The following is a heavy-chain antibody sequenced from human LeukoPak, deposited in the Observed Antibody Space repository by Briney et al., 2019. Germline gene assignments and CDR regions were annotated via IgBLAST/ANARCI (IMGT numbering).Heavy chain of an antibody. V-gene: IGHV3-66*04. CDR3: ARPYCGGDCYTDY. J-gene: IGHJ4*02. D-gene: IGHD2-21*02. CDR2: IYGGGST. Sequence: GGSLTLSCAASGCTLRNNYMNGVGQAPGKGLEWVSGIYGGGSTNYADPGMGRLTVSRDNAKNTLYLQMNSLRAEDTALYYCARPYCGGDCYTDYWGQGTLVTVSS. CDR1: GCTLRNNY.